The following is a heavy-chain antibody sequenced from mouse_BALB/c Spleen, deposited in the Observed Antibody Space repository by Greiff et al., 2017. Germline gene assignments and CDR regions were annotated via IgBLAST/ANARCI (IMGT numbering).Heavy chain of an antibody. J-gene: IGHJ2*01. CDR2: ISNGGGST. D-gene: IGHD2-1*01. CDR1: GFTFSSYT. V-gene: IGHV5-12-2*01. Sequence: EVQGVESGGGLVQPGGSLKLSCAASGFTFSSYTMSWVRQTPEKRLEWVAYISNGGGSTYYPDTVKGRFTISRDTAKNTLYLQMSSLKSEDTAMYYCARHDGNYIFDYWGQGTTLTVSS. CDR3: ARHDGNYIFDY.